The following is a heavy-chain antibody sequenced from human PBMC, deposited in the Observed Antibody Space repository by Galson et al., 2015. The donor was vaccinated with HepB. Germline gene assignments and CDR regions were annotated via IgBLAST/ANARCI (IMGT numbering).Heavy chain of an antibody. J-gene: IGHJ6*02. Sequence: TLSLTCTVSGGSISSGSYYWGWIRQSPGKGLEWIGSVYYSGVTYYNPSLKSRVTISVDTSKYQFSLRVSSVTAADTAMYYCARALGGSYFYGMDVWGQGTTVTVSS. D-gene: IGHD3-16*02. CDR2: VYYSGVT. CDR3: ARALGGSYFYGMDV. V-gene: IGHV4-39*01. CDR1: GGSISSGSYY.